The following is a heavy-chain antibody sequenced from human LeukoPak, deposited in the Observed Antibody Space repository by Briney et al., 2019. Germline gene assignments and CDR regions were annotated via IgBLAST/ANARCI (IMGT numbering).Heavy chain of an antibody. D-gene: IGHD1-1*01. J-gene: IGHJ4*02. CDR1: GFTFDDYA. CDR3: ARAWIDY. V-gene: IGHV3-9*01. CDR2: ISWNSGSI. Sequence: SGRSLRLSCAASGFTFDDYAMHWVRQAPGKGLEWVSGISWNSGSIGYADSVKGRFTISRDNTKNSLYLQMTSLTVDDTAVYYCARAWIDYWGQGTLVTVSS.